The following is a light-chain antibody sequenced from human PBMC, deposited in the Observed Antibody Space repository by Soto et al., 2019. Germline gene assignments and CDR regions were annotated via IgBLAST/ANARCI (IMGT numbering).Light chain of an antibody. CDR2: INYDGTH. V-gene: IGLV4-69*01. J-gene: IGLJ3*02. Sequence: QPVLTQSPSASGSLGASVKLTCTLSSDYTTYAIAWHQQQSEKGPRFLMKINYDGTHSKGDGFFDRFSGSSSGAERHLTISSLQSEDKADYYCQSLGTGIQVFGGGTRLTVL. CDR1: SDYTTYA. CDR3: QSLGTGIQV.